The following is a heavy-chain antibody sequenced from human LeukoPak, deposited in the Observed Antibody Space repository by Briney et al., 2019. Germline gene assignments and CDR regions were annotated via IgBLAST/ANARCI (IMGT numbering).Heavy chain of an antibody. D-gene: IGHD3-10*01. CDR3: AKQAYGSGSYSHMDV. J-gene: IGHJ6*02. Sequence: GGSLRLSCAASGFTFSSYGMHWVRQAPGKGLEWVAVISYDGSNKYYADSVKGRFTISRDNSKNTLYLQMNSLRAEDTAVYYRAKQAYGSGSYSHMDVWGQGTTVTVSS. CDR1: GFTFSSYG. CDR2: ISYDGSNK. V-gene: IGHV3-30*18.